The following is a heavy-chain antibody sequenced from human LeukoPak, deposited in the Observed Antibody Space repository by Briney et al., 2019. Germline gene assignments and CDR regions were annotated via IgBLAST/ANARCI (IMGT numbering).Heavy chain of an antibody. Sequence: SETLSLTCTVSGGSISSGGYYWSWIRQHPGKGLEWIGYIYYSGSTYYNPSLKSRVTISVDTSKNQFSLKLSSVTAADTAAYYCARQYGGLGYFDYWGQGTLVTVSS. J-gene: IGHJ4*02. CDR3: ARQYGGLGYFDY. D-gene: IGHD3-16*01. V-gene: IGHV4-31*03. CDR1: GGSISSGGYY. CDR2: IYYSGST.